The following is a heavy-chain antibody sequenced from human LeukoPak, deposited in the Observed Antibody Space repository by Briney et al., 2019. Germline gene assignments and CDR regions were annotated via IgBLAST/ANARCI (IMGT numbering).Heavy chain of an antibody. CDR3: ARRVGSMGYYYYMDV. Sequence: GASVKVSCKASGYTFTSYAMNWVRQAPGQGLEWMGWINTNTGNPTYAQGFTGRFVFSLDTSVSTAYLQISSLKAEDTAVCYCARRVGSMGYYYYMDVWGKGTTVTVSS. CDR1: GYTFTSYA. D-gene: IGHD1-26*01. V-gene: IGHV7-4-1*02. J-gene: IGHJ6*03. CDR2: INTNTGNP.